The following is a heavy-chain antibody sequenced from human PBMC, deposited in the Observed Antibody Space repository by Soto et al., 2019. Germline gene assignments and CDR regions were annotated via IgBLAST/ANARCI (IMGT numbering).Heavy chain of an antibody. CDR2: ISYDGSNK. CDR1: GFTFSNYG. J-gene: IGHJ3*02. D-gene: IGHD6-19*01. V-gene: IGHV3-30*18. Sequence: QVQLVESGGGVVQPGTSLRLSCAASGFTFSNYGIHWVRQAPGKGLEWVAVISYDGSNKYYTDSVKGRFTISRDNSQNTLYLQMSSLRVEDTAVYYCAKVNEQRLVRQGFDIWGQGTKVSVSS. CDR3: AKVNEQRLVRQGFDI.